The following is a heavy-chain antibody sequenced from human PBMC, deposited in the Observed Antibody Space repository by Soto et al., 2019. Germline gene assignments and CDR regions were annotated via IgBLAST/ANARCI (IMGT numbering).Heavy chain of an antibody. V-gene: IGHV1-8*01. CDR1: GYTFTSYD. CDR2: MNPNSGNT. CDR3: ARGLYDCSGGSCYHKKYNWFDP. D-gene: IGHD2-15*01. J-gene: IGHJ5*02. Sequence: ASVKVSCKASGYTFTSYDINWVRQATGQGLEWMGWMNPNSGNTGYAQKFQGRVTMTRNTSISKAYMELSSLRSEDTAVYYCARGLYDCSGGSCYHKKYNWFDPWGQGTLVTVSS.